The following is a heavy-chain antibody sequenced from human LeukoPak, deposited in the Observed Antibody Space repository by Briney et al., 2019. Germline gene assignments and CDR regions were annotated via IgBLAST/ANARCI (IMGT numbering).Heavy chain of an antibody. J-gene: IGHJ5*02. CDR2: ISYSGST. CDR3: AKSGDYRFDP. Sequence: SETLSLTCTVSGGSISSYYWSWIRQPPGKGLEWIGYISYSGSTNYNPSLKSRVTISIDTSKNQFSLKLRSVTAADTAIYYCAKSGDYRFDPWGQGTLVTVSS. D-gene: IGHD7-27*01. CDR1: GGSISSYY. V-gene: IGHV4-59*08.